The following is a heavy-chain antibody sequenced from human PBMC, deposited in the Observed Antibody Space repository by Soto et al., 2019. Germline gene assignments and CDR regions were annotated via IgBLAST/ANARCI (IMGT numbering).Heavy chain of an antibody. CDR1: GFTFSSYG. Sequence: GGALRLSWAASGFTFSSYGMHWVRQAPGMGLEWVAVIWCDGSNKYYADSVKGRFTISRDNSKNTLYLQMNSLRAEDTAVYYCARDREDSGRGDAFDIWGQGTMVTLS. D-gene: IGHD3-10*01. CDR3: ARDREDSGRGDAFDI. J-gene: IGHJ3*02. V-gene: IGHV3-33*08. CDR2: IWCDGSNK.